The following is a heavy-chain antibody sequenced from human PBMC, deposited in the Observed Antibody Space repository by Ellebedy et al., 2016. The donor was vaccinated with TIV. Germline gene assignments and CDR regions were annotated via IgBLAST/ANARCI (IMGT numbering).Heavy chain of an antibody. CDR1: GDSLSRSSYY. V-gene: IGHV4-39*01. CDR2: IYYSGDT. J-gene: IGHJ5*01. CDR3: ARNPPTYNWVDS. Sequence: PGGSLRLSCTASGDSLSRSSYYWGWFREPPGKGLEWIGNIYYSGDTDYNPSLKSRVTMSVDTSKNQFSLNLRSVTAADTAVYYCARNPPTYNWVDSWGQGILVTVSS.